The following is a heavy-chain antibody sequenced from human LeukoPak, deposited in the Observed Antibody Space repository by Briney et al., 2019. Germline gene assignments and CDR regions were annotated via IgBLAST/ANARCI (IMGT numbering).Heavy chain of an antibody. D-gene: IGHD6-13*01. CDR3: ARGLIMAVAGRGEFHY. V-gene: IGHV4-59*01. CDR1: GGSISSYY. CDR2: IYYSGST. J-gene: IGHJ4*02. Sequence: SETLSLTCGVSGGSISSYYWSWIRQPPGKGLEWIGYIYYSGSTNYNPSLKSRVTISVDTSKNQFSLKLSSVTAADTAVYYCARGLIMAVAGRGEFHYWGQGTLVTVSS.